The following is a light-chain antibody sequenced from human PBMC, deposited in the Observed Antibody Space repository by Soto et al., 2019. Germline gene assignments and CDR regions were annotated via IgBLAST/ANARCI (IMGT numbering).Light chain of an antibody. CDR1: QSLTSDY. J-gene: IGKJ1*01. CDR3: QKYGTSHRK. V-gene: IGKV3-20*01. Sequence: ESVLPPSQGTLSLSPGERAPLSCRASQSLTSDYLAWYQQNPGQAPRLLIYGESNRATGIPDKFSGSGSGKDFTITISRMENEDFEVYYCQKYGTSHRKFGQGT. CDR2: GES.